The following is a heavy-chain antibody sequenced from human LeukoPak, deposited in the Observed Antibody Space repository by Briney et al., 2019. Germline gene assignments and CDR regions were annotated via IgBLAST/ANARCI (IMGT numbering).Heavy chain of an antibody. CDR3: ARDQDGALDY. Sequence: GGSLRLSCAASGFTFSNYWMAWVRQSPGKGLEWVANIKQDGIEKNYVDSVRGRFTISRDNAKSSLFLQMSSLRVDDTAVYYCARDQDGALDYWGQESLVTVSS. CDR2: IKQDGIEK. J-gene: IGHJ4*02. D-gene: IGHD4-17*01. V-gene: IGHV3-7*01. CDR1: GFTFSNYW.